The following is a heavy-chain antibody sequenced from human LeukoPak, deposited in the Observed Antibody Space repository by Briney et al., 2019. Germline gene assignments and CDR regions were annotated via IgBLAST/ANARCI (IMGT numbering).Heavy chain of an antibody. CDR2: ISSSSYI. Sequence: GGSLRLSCAASGFTFSSYSMNWVRQAPGKGLEWGSFISSSSYIYYADSVKGRFTISRDNAKNSLYLQMNSLRAEDTAVYYCAREFTIFGVVPPPFVDYWGQGTLVTVSS. CDR1: GFTFSSYS. V-gene: IGHV3-21*01. J-gene: IGHJ4*02. D-gene: IGHD3-3*01. CDR3: AREFTIFGVVPPPFVDY.